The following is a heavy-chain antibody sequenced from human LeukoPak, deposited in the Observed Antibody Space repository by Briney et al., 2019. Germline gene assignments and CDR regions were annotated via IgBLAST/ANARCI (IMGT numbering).Heavy chain of an antibody. D-gene: IGHD6-13*01. CDR2: INHSGST. CDR3: AGGARIAAVYWYFDL. Sequence: PSETLPLTCAVYGGSFSGYYWSWIRQPPGKGLEWIGEINHSGSTNCNPSLKSRITISVDTSKNQFSLKLSSVTAADTAVYYCAGGARIAAVYWYFDLWGRGTLVTVSS. J-gene: IGHJ2*01. V-gene: IGHV4-34*01. CDR1: GGSFSGYY.